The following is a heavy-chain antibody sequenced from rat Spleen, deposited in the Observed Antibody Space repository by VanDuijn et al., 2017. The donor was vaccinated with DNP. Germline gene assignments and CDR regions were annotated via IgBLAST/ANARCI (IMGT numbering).Heavy chain of an antibody. D-gene: IGHD1-4*01. CDR1: GFTFSNYY. J-gene: IGHJ2*01. CDR2: ISTSGGRT. V-gene: IGHV5-25*01. CDR3: AGRPPPTRGPFDY. Sequence: EVQLVESGGGLVQPGRSLKLSCAASGFTFSNYYMAWVRQAPKKGLEWVATISTSGGRTFYPDSVKGRFTISRDNAKSTLYLQMDSLRSDDTATYYCAGRPPPTRGPFDYWGQGVLVTVSS.